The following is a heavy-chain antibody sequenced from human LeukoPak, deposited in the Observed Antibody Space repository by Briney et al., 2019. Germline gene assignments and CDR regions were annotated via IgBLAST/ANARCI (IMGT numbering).Heavy chain of an antibody. CDR1: GGSISSYY. CDR3: ARHSRDGYNYVDY. V-gene: IGHV4-59*08. CDR2: IYYSGST. D-gene: IGHD5-24*01. Sequence: PSETLSLTCTVSGGSISSYYWSWIRQPPGKGLEWIGYIYYSGSTNYNPSLKSRVPISVDTSKTQSSLKLSSVTAADTAAYYCARHSRDGYNYVDYWGQGTLVTVSS. J-gene: IGHJ4*02.